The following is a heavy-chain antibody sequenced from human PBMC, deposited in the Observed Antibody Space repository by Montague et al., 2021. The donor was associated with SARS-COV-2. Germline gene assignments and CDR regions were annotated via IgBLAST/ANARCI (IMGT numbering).Heavy chain of an antibody. J-gene: IGHJ5*02. Sequence: SETLSLTCTVSGASINSRYWSWIRQPPGKGLKWIGYYYSGSTKYNPSLKSRVTISVDTSKNQFSVKVTSVTAADTAVYYCARQGGSNYGWFDPWGQGTLVTVSS. V-gene: IGHV4-59*08. CDR2: YYSGST. CDR3: ARQGGSNYGWFDP. CDR1: GASINSRY. D-gene: IGHD1-26*01.